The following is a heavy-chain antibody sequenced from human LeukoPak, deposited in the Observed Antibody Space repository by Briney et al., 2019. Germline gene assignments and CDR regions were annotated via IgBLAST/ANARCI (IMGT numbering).Heavy chain of an antibody. J-gene: IGHJ4*02. CDR1: GGSISSYY. D-gene: IGHD3-22*01. V-gene: IGHV4-59*01. Sequence: SETLSLTCPVSGGSISSYYWSWIRQPPGKGLEWIGYIYYSGSTNYNPSLKSRVTISVDTSKNQFSLKLSSVTAADTAVYYCARDRGSPYYYDSSGLFDYWGQGTLVTVSS. CDR2: IYYSGST. CDR3: ARDRGSPYYYDSSGLFDY.